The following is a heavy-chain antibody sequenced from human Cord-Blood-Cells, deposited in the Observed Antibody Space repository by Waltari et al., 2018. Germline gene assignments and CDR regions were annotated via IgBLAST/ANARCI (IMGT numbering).Heavy chain of an antibody. V-gene: IGHV3-21*01. J-gene: IGHJ6*02. Sequence: EVQLVESGGGLVKPGGSLRPSCAASGFTFSSYGMNWVRQAPGKGLEWVSSISSSSSYIYYADSVKGRFTISRDNAKNSLYLQMNSLRAEDTAVYYCARDSSSSWYYYYYGMDVWGQGTTVTVSS. CDR1: GFTFSSYG. CDR2: ISSSSSYI. CDR3: ARDSSSSWYYYYYGMDV. D-gene: IGHD6-13*01.